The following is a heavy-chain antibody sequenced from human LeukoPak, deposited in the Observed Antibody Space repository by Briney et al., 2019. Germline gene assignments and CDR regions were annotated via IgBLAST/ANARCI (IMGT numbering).Heavy chain of an antibody. J-gene: IGHJ4*02. V-gene: IGHV1-46*01. CDR3: ARTSGYTFDY. CDR2: ISPSGGST. CDR1: GYTFTTYY. D-gene: IGHD3-22*01. Sequence: ASEKVSCKASGYTFTTYYIHWVRQAPGQGLEWMGIISPSGGSTTYAQKFQDRVTMTRDTSTSTVYMELSSLRSEDTAVYYCARTSGYTFDYWGQGTLVTVSS.